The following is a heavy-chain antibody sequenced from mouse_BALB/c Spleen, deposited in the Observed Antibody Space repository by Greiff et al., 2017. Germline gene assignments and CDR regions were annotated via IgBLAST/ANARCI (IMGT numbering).Heavy chain of an antibody. D-gene: IGHD1-1*01. CDR1: GFSLTSYG. Sequence: VQLQQSGPGLVAPSQSLSITCTVSGFSLTSYGVHWVRQPPGKGLEWLGVIWAGGSTNYNSALMSRLSISKDNSKSQVFLKMNSLQTDDTAMYYCARDVYYYGSSYRYFDVWGAGTTVTVSS. CDR3: ARDVYYYGSSYRYFDV. J-gene: IGHJ1*01. V-gene: IGHV2-9*02. CDR2: IWAGGST.